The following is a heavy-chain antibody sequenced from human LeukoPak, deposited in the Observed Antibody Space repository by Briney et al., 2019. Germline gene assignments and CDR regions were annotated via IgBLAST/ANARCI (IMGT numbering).Heavy chain of an antibody. CDR1: GYTFTSYG. V-gene: IGHV1-18*01. CDR2: ISAYNDNT. D-gene: IGHD1-26*01. Sequence: ASVKVSCKASGYTFTSYGISWVRHAPGQGLEWMGWISAYNDNTNYAQKLQGRVTMTTDTSTSTAYMELRSLRSDDTAVYYCARDPGGEWELPRSYWYFDLWGRGTLVTVSS. J-gene: IGHJ2*01. CDR3: ARDPGGEWELPRSYWYFDL.